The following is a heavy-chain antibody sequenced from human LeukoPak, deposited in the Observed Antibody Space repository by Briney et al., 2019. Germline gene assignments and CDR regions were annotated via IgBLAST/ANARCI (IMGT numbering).Heavy chain of an antibody. CDR1: GFTFSSYS. CDR2: ISSSSSYI. Sequence: GGSLRLSCAASGFTFSSYSMNWVRQAPGKGLEWVSSISSSSSYIYYADSVKGRFTISRDNAKNSLYLQMNSLRAEDTAVYYCARDHDSSSWADFDYWGQGTLVTVSS. J-gene: IGHJ4*02. D-gene: IGHD6-13*01. V-gene: IGHV3-21*01. CDR3: ARDHDSSSWADFDY.